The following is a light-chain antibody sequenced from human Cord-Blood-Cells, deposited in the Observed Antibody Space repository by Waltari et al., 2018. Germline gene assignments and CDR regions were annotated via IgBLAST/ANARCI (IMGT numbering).Light chain of an antibody. CDR1: QSISSW. CDR3: QQYNSDPWT. V-gene: IGKV1-5*01. CDR2: DAS. J-gene: IGKJ1*01. Sequence: DICIIQSTHTLSSLLGYVDTSTCRASQSISSWLAWYQQKPGKAPKLLIYDASSLQSGVPSRFSGSGSGTEFTLTISSLQPDDFATYYCQQYNSDPWTFGQGTKVEIK.